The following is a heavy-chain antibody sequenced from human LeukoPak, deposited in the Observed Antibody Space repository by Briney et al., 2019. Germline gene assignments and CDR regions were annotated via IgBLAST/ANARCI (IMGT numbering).Heavy chain of an antibody. CDR3: ARRGRDSYNWNFYVDP. D-gene: IGHD1-7*01. Sequence: SETLSLTCAVYGGSFSGYYWSWIRQPPGKGLGWIGEINHSGSTNYNPSLKSRVTISVDTSKNQFSLKLSSVTAADTAVYYCARRGRDSYNWNFYVDPWGQGTLVTVSS. J-gene: IGHJ5*02. CDR1: GGSFSGYY. CDR2: INHSGST. V-gene: IGHV4-34*01.